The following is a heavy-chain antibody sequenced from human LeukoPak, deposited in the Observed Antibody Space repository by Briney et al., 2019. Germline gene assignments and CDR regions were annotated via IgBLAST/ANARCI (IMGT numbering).Heavy chain of an antibody. V-gene: IGHV3-15*01. CDR3: TTDLRGGYCRTTSCTVDY. D-gene: IGHD2-2*01. Sequence: PGGSLRLSCAASGFTFSSYEMSWVRQAPGKGLEWVARIKSKTDRGTTDYGAPVNGRFTISRDDSKNTLYLQMNSLKIEDTAVYYCTTDLRGGYCRTTSCTVDYWSQGTLVTVSS. CDR2: IKSKTDRGTT. CDR1: GFTFSSYE. J-gene: IGHJ4*02.